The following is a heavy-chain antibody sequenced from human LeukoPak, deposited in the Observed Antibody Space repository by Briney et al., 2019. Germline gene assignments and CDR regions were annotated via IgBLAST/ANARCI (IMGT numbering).Heavy chain of an antibody. Sequence: SETLSLTCTVSGGSISSYYWSWIRQPAGKGLEWIGRIYTSGSTNYNPSLKSRVTMSVDTSKNQFSLKLSSVTAADTAVYYCARVLRGYLTRHYYYGMDVWVQGTTVTVSS. CDR2: IYTSGST. D-gene: IGHD5-12*01. CDR3: ARVLRGYLTRHYYYGMDV. V-gene: IGHV4-4*07. CDR1: GGSISSYY. J-gene: IGHJ6*02.